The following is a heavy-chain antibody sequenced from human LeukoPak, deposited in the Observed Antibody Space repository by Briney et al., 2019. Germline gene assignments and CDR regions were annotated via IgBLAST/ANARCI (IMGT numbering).Heavy chain of an antibody. CDR3: ARQGLVVVPAAISWFDP. D-gene: IGHD2-2*01. CDR2: TYHSGST. J-gene: IGHJ5*02. V-gene: IGHV4-38-2*01. CDR1: GFTFSSYW. Sequence: PGGSLRLSCAASGFTFSSYWMSWVRQAPGKGLEWIGSTYHSGSTYYNPSLKSRVTISVDTSKNQFSLKLSSVTAADTAVYYCARQGLVVVPAAISWFDPWGQGTLVTVSS.